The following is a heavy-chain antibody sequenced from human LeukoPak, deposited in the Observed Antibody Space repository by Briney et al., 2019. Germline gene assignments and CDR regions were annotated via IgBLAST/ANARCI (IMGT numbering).Heavy chain of an antibody. CDR3: ARSFTATPYYYYGMDV. CDR1: GYTFTGYY. V-gene: IGHV1-2*02. Sequence: ASVKVSCKASGYTFTGYYMHWVRQAPGQGLEWMGWINPNSGGTNYAQKFQGRVTMTRDTSTSTAYMELSRLRSDDTAVYYCARSFTATPYYYYGMDVWGQGTTVTVSS. J-gene: IGHJ6*02. CDR2: INPNSGGT. D-gene: IGHD2-15*01.